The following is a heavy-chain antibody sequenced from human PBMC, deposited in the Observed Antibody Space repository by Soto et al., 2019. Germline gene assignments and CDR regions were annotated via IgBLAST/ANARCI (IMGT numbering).Heavy chain of an antibody. V-gene: IGHV5-10-1*01. J-gene: IGHJ6*02. CDR1: GYTFTTYW. CDR2: IDPSDSYT. CDR3: ARDRGGQMAKRLDV. Sequence: GESLKISCKASGYTFTTYWISWVRQMPGKGLEWMGRIDPSDSYTNYGPSFEGHVSMSVDKATNTAHLQWSSLKASDTAMYFCARDRGGQMAKRLDVWGLGTTVTVSS. D-gene: IGHD5-12*01.